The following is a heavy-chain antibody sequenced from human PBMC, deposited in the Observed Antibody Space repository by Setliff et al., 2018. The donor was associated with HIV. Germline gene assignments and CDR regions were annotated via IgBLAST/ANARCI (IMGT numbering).Heavy chain of an antibody. J-gene: IGHJ1*01. Sequence: SETLSLTCAVYGGSFSAYYWSWIRQTPGKGLGWIGEINHSGGTNYNPSLKSRVTMSVDTSKNQFSLKLSSVTAADTAVFYCARGGYSYGFGRHRAYFQYWGQGTQVTVS. CDR2: INHSGGT. CDR1: GGSFSAYY. CDR3: ARGGYSYGFGRHRAYFQY. V-gene: IGHV4-34*01. D-gene: IGHD5-18*01.